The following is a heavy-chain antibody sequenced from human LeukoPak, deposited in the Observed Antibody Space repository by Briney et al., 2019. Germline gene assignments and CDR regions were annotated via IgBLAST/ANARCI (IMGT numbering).Heavy chain of an antibody. CDR3: VKRTLYYGMDV. V-gene: IGHV4-34*01. CDR2: INHNGST. Sequence: KPSETLSLTCAVYGGSFSGYYWSWIRQPPGKGLEWIGEINHNGSTNYNPSLKSRVTISVDTSKNQFSLKLSSVTAADTAVYYCVKRTLYYGMDVWGQGTTVTVSS. CDR1: GGSFSGYY. J-gene: IGHJ6*02.